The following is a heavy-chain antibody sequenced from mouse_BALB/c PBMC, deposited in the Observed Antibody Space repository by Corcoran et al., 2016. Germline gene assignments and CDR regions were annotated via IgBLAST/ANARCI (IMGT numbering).Heavy chain of an antibody. CDR2: INTYTGEP. D-gene: IGHD1-2*01. Sequence: QIQLVQSGPELKKPGETVKISCKASGYTFTNYGMNWVKQAPGKGLKWMGWINTYTGEPTYADDFKGRFAFSLETSASTAYLQINNLKNEDTATYLCARRTTAWYFDVWGAGTTVTVSS. CDR1: GYTFTNYG. V-gene: IGHV9-3-1*01. J-gene: IGHJ1*01. CDR3: ARRTTAWYFDV.